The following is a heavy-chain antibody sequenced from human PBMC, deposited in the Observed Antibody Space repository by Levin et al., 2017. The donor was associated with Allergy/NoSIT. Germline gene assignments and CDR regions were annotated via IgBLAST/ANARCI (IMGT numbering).Heavy chain of an antibody. CDR3: ARGRTPTVPNGLDV. V-gene: IGHV3-74*01. Sequence: HAGGSLRLSCAASGFRFSDYWMHWVRQVPGKGLVWVSRVKGDGITTYYADSVKGRFSISRDNAKNTLFLQMNSLRAEDTAIYYCARGRTPTVPNGLDVWGQGTTVIVSS. CDR1: GFRFSDYW. J-gene: IGHJ6*02. CDR2: VKGDGITT. D-gene: IGHD4-17*01.